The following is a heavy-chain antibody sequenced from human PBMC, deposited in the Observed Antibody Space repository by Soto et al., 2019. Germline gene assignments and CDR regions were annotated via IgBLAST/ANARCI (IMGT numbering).Heavy chain of an antibody. V-gene: IGHV3-49*04. CDR3: TRDHPNWYYYDSSGYYYNY. CDR2: IRSKAYGGTT. D-gene: IGHD3-22*01. CDR1: GFTFGDYA. Sequence: SLRLSCTASGFTFGDYAMSWVRQAPGKGLEWVGFIRSKAYGGTTEYAASVKGRFTISRDDSKSIAYLQMNSLKTEDTAVYYCTRDHPNWYYYDSSGYYYNYWGQGTLVTVSS. J-gene: IGHJ4*02.